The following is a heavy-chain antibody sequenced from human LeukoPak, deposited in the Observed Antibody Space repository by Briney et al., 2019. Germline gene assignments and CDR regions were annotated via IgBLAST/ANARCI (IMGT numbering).Heavy chain of an antibody. V-gene: IGHV3-48*03. J-gene: IGHJ4*02. D-gene: IGHD1-26*01. Sequence: PGGSLRLSCAASGFTFSSYEMNWVRQAPGKGLEWVSYISSSGSTIYYADSVKGRFTISRDNAKNSLYLQMNSLRAEDTAVYYCARDPSPVSGSYYCDYWGQGTLDTVSS. CDR3: ARDPSPVSGSYYCDY. CDR2: ISSSGSTI. CDR1: GFTFSSYE.